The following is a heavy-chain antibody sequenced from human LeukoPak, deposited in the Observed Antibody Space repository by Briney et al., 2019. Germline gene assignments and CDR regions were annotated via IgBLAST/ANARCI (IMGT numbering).Heavy chain of an antibody. D-gene: IGHD3-22*01. CDR1: GFTVSSNY. V-gene: IGHV3-53*05. CDR3: ARDSQPLNYYDSSGLDY. CDR2: IYSGGST. Sequence: PGGSLRLSCAASGFTVSSNYMSWVRQAPGKGLEWVSVIYSGGSTYYADSVKGRFTISRDNSKNTLYLQMNSLRAEDTAVYYCARDSQPLNYYDSSGLDYWGQGTLVTVSS. J-gene: IGHJ4*02.